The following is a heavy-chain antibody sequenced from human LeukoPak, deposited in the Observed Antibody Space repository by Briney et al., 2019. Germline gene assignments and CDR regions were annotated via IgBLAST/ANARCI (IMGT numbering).Heavy chain of an antibody. J-gene: IGHJ4*02. V-gene: IGHV3-23*01. CDR2: ISGSGGST. CDR1: AFTFSSCA. D-gene: IGHD6-6*01. CDR3: AKGTYSSSPRDY. Sequence: PGGSLRLSCAASAFTFSSCAMSWVRQAPGKGLEWVSAISGSGGSTYYADSVKGRFTISRDNSKNTLFLQMNSLRAEDTVVYYCAKGTYSSSPRDYWGQGTLVTVSS.